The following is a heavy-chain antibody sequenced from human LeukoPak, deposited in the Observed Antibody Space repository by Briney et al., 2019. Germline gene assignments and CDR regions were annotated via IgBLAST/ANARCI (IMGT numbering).Heavy chain of an antibody. J-gene: IGHJ6*03. D-gene: IGHD2-21*02. CDR1: GFTFSSYW. V-gene: IGHV3-7*01. CDR2: IKQDGSEK. CDR3: ARDALLTGVVTRDHYMDV. Sequence: GGSPRLSCAASGFTFSSYWMSWVRQAPGKGLEWVANIKQDGSEKYYVDSVKGRFTISRDNAKNSLYLQMNSLRAEDTAVYYCARDALLTGVVTRDHYMDVWGKGTTATISS.